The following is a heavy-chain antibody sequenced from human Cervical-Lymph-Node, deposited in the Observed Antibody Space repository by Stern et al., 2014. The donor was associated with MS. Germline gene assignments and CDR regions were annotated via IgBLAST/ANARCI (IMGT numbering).Heavy chain of an antibody. CDR1: GYSFTSNW. Sequence: QLVQSGAEMKKVGESLRISCKGSGYSFTSNWIGWVRQLPGKRLEWMGIIFPLDSDTRYRPSFQGQVTISADTSISTAYLQWSSLRASDTAKYYCARLDSSGWSRWGQGTLVTVSS. V-gene: IGHV5-51*01. J-gene: IGHJ4*02. CDR2: IFPLDSDT. D-gene: IGHD6-19*01. CDR3: ARLDSSGWSR.